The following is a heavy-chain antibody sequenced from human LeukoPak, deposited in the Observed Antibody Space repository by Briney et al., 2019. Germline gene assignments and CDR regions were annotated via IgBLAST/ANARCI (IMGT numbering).Heavy chain of an antibody. CDR2: IYTSGST. V-gene: IGHV4-4*07. CDR3: ARWITTQGTFDI. CDR1: GGSISTYY. D-gene: IGHD1-1*01. J-gene: IGHJ3*02. Sequence: PSETLSLTCTVSGGSISTYYWNWLRHPAGKGLEWIGRIYTSGSTNYNASLKSRVTLSLDTSKNQFSLKLTSVTAADTAVYYCARWITTQGTFDIWAQGTMVTVSS.